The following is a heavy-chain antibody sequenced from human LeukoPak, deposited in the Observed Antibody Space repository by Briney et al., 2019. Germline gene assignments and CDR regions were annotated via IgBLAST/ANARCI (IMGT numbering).Heavy chain of an antibody. CDR3: ARDPYYYDSSGSPDY. D-gene: IGHD3-22*01. CDR2: INPSGGST. CDR1: GYTFTSYY. V-gene: IGHV1-46*01. Sequence: ASVKVSCKASGYTFTSYYMHWVRQAPGQGLEWMGIINPSGGSTSYAQKFQGRVTMTRGTSTSTVYMELSSLRSEDTAVYYCARDPYYYDSSGSPDYWGQGTLVTVSS. J-gene: IGHJ4*02.